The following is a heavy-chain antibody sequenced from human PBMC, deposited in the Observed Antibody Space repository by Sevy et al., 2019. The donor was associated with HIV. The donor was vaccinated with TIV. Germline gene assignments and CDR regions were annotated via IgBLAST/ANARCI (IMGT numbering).Heavy chain of an antibody. CDR1: GYTFTRYP. CDR2: FNPNTGGT. J-gene: IGHJ5*01. D-gene: IGHD6-19*01. Sequence: ASVKVSCQASGYTFTRYPIHWVRQAPGQGLEWVGWFNPNTGGTDFEEKFQGRVAMTSDTSISTAYMELSSLRSDDPAVYYCARDSSSSWGYNWFDSWGRGTLVTVSS. CDR3: ARDSSSSWGYNWFDS. V-gene: IGHV1-2*02.